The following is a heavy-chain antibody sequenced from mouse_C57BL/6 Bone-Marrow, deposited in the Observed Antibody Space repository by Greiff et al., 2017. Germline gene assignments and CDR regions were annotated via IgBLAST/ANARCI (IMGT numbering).Heavy chain of an antibody. J-gene: IGHJ4*01. CDR2: ISNGGGST. V-gene: IGHV5-12*01. CDR1: GFTFSDYY. CDR3: ARIYYGTPMDY. Sequence: EVQGVESGGGLVQPGGSLKLSCAASGFTFSDYYMYWVRQTPEKRLEWVAYISNGGGSTYYPATVKGRFTISRDNAKNTLYLQMSRLKSEVTAMYYCARIYYGTPMDYWGQGTSVTVSS. D-gene: IGHD2-1*01.